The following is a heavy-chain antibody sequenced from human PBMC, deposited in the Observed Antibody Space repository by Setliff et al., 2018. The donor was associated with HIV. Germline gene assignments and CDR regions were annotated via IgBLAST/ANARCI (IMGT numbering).Heavy chain of an antibody. CDR3: ARVRGRYYYHYAMDV. CDR1: RDSINGHW. D-gene: IGHD3-10*01. J-gene: IGHJ6*02. CDR2: LSSNGNT. Sequence: PSETLSLTCTVSRDSINGHWWSWIRQPPGKGLEWIGALSSNGNTYFNPTLKSRVTLSIDSSKNQFSLKLSSVTAADTAVYYCARVRGRYYYHYAMDVWGQGTTVTVSS. V-gene: IGHV4-59*11.